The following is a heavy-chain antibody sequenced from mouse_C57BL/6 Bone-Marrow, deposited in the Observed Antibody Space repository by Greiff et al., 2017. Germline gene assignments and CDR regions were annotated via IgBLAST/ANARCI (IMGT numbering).Heavy chain of an antibody. CDR3: ATYDYYFDY. J-gene: IGHJ2*01. CDR2: INPYNGGT. Sequence: EVQLQQPGPVLVKPGASVKMSCKASGYTFTAYYMNWVKQSHGKRLEWIGVINPYNGGTSYNKKFKGKATLTVAKSSSTAYMELNSLTSEGSAVYYCATYDYYFDYWGQGTTLTVSS. V-gene: IGHV1-19*01. CDR1: GYTFTAYY. D-gene: IGHD2-4*01.